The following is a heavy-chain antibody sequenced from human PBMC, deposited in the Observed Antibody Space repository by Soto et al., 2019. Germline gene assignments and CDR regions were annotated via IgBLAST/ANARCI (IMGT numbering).Heavy chain of an antibody. CDR3: ARTAPSTVTMVRGVRFDY. J-gene: IGHJ4*02. Sequence: QVTLKESGPVLVKPTETLTLTCTVSGFSLSNARMGVSWIRQPPGKALEWLAHIFSNDEKSYSTSLKSRLTISKDTSKSQVVLTMTNMDPVDTATYYCARTAPSTVTMVRGVRFDYWGQGTLVTVSS. CDR1: GFSLSNARMG. V-gene: IGHV2-26*01. CDR2: IFSNDEK. D-gene: IGHD3-10*01.